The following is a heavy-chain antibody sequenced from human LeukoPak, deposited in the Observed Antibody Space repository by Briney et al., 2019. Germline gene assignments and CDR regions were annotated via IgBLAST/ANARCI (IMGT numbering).Heavy chain of an antibody. Sequence: GGSLRLSCAASGFTFDGYAMHWVRQTPGKGLEWVSGISWNSGSVGYADSVKGRFTISRDNARNSLYLQMNSLRAEDTAVYYCASYDSSGPDAFDIWGQGTMVTVSS. CDR3: ASYDSSGPDAFDI. J-gene: IGHJ3*02. CDR2: ISWNSGSV. V-gene: IGHV3-9*01. CDR1: GFTFDGYA. D-gene: IGHD3-22*01.